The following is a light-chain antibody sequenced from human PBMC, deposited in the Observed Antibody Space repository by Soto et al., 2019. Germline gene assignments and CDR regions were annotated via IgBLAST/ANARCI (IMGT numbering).Light chain of an antibody. CDR1: QSISRY. J-gene: IGKJ1*01. CDR3: QQSYSTPRT. Sequence: DTQMTQSPSSLPSSVGDRVTITCRGSQSISRYLNWYQQKPGKAPKLLIYAASSLQSGVPSRFSGSGSGTDFTLTISSLQPEDFATYYCQQSYSTPRTFGQGTKVDIK. CDR2: AAS. V-gene: IGKV1-39*01.